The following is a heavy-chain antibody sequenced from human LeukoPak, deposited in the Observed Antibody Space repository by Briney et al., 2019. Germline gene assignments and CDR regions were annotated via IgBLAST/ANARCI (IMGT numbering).Heavy chain of an antibody. CDR2: ISGSGGST. J-gene: IGHJ4*02. V-gene: IGHV3-23*01. CDR1: GSTFSSYA. Sequence: GGSLRLSCAASGSTFSSYAMSWVRQAPGKGLEWVSAISGSGGSTYYADSVKGRFTISRDNSKNTLYLQMNSLRAEDTAVYYCAKDHVYDYVWGSLLDYWGQGTLVTVSS. CDR3: AKDHVYDYVWGSLLDY. D-gene: IGHD3-16*01.